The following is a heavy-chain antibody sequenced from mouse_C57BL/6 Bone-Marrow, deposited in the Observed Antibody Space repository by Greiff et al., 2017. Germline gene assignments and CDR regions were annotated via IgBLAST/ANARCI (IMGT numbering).Heavy chain of an antibody. Sequence: VKVVESGAELARPGASVKLSCKASGYTFTSYGISWVKQRTGQGLEWIGEIYPRSGNTYYNEKFKGKATLTADKSSSTAYMELRSLTSEDSAVYFCARTFITTVYWGQGTTLTVSS. D-gene: IGHD1-1*01. CDR3: ARTFITTVY. J-gene: IGHJ2*01. CDR2: IYPRSGNT. V-gene: IGHV1-81*01. CDR1: GYTFTSYG.